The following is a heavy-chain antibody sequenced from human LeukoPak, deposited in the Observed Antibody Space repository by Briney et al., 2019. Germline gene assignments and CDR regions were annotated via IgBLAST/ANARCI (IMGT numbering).Heavy chain of an antibody. CDR1: GGSISSSSYY. D-gene: IGHD6-19*01. CDR3: ARHQPYNSGWYADF. Sequence: KPSETLSLTCTVSGGSISSSSYYWGWIRQPPGKGLEWIGSIYYSGSTYYNPSLKSRVTISVDTSKNQFSLKLSSVTAADTAVYYCARHQPYNSGWYADFWGQGTLVTVSS. V-gene: IGHV4-39*01. J-gene: IGHJ4*02. CDR2: IYYSGST.